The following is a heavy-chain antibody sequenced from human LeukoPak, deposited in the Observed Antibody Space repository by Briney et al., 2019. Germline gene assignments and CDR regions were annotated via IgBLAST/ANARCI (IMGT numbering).Heavy chain of an antibody. CDR2: ITVHNGNT. D-gene: IGHD3-9*01. J-gene: IGHJ4*02. V-gene: IGHV1-18*04. Sequence: ASVKVSCKASGYTFTSNGISWVRQAPGPGIELMGWITVHNGNTNYAQKLQGRVTMTTDTATSTAYMEQRSLRSDDTAVYYCARVGRDYDILTGLGFMGLDRYDYWGQGTLVTVSS. CDR3: ARVGRDYDILTGLGFMGLDRYDY. CDR1: GYTFTSNG.